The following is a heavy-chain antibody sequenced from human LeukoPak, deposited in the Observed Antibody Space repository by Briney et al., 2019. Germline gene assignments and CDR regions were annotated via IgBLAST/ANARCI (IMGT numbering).Heavy chain of an antibody. J-gene: IGHJ4*02. D-gene: IGHD4-17*01. CDR1: GNIFTNNW. CDR3: ARPPGDFGDYLSDPVFLDY. CDR2: IYPGDSHT. V-gene: IGHV5-51*01. Sequence: GESLKISCKGSGNIFTNNWIGWVRQMPGKGLEWMGIIYPGDSHTIYSPSFQGQVTISADKSISTAYLQWSSLKALDTAMYYCARPPGDFGDYLSDPVFLDYWGQGTLVTVSS.